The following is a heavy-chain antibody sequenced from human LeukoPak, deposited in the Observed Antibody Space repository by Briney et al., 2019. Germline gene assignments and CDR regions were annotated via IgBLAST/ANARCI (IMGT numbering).Heavy chain of an antibody. Sequence: SETLSLTCTVSGYSISSGYYWAWIRQPPGKGLEWIGSIYHSGSTYYNPSLKSRVTMSVDTSKNQFSLKLSSVTAADTAVYYCARDFYDILTGEGYNWFDPWGQGTLVTVSS. CDR1: GYSISSGYY. V-gene: IGHV4-38-2*02. CDR2: IYHSGST. CDR3: ARDFYDILTGEGYNWFDP. D-gene: IGHD3-9*01. J-gene: IGHJ5*02.